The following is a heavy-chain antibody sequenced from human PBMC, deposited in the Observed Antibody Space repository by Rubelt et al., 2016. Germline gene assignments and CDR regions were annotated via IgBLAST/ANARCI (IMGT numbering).Heavy chain of an antibody. CDR3: ARLDLSSGHYYGMDV. CDR1: GGSFSGYY. D-gene: IGHD3-22*01. V-gene: IGHV4-34*01. Sequence: QVQLQQWGAGLLKPSETLSLTCAVYGGSFSGYYWSWIRQPPGKGLEWIGEINHSGSTNYNPSLKSRATISVDTSKNQFSLKLSSVTAADTAVYYCARLDLSSGHYYGMDVWGQGTTVTVSS. J-gene: IGHJ6*02. CDR2: INHSGST.